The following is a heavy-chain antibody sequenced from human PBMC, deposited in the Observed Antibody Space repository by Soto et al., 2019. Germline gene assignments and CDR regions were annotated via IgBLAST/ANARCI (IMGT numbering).Heavy chain of an antibody. D-gene: IGHD7-27*01. CDR3: TTDWKPPTGVANGY. Sequence: GGSLRLSCAASGFTFSNAWMSWVRQAPGKGLEWVGRIKSKTDGGTTDYAAPVKGRFTISRDDSKNTLYLQMNSLKTEATAVYYCTTDWKPPTGVANGYWGQGTLVTVSS. CDR2: IKSKTDGGTT. V-gene: IGHV3-15*01. CDR1: GFTFSNAW. J-gene: IGHJ4*02.